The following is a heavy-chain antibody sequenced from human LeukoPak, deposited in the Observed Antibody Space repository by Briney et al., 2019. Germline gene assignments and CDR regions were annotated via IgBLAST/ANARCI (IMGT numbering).Heavy chain of an antibody. CDR1: GGTFSSYA. J-gene: IGHJ6*02. CDR2: IIPIFGTA. V-gene: IGHV1-69*05. D-gene: IGHD2-2*01. Sequence: GSSVKVSCKASGGTFSSYAISWVRQAPGQGLEWMGGIIPIFGTANYAQKFQGRVTITTDESTSTAYMELSSLRSEDTAVYYCARDCSSTSCYYAGTVYYGMDVWGQGTTVTVSS. CDR3: ARDCSSTSCYYAGTVYYGMDV.